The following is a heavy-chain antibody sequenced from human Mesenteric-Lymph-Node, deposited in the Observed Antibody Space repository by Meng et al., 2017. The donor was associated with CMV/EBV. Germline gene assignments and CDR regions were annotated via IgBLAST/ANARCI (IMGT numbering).Heavy chain of an antibody. V-gene: IGHV3-23*01. Sequence: GESLKISCAASGFAFSNYAMHWVRQAPGQGLEWVSGISGSGGGEYYEPSVRGRLTLSRDNSKNTLFLQMYSLRGEDTAVYYCATERDSGGNLGLGLDSWGQGTLVTVSS. J-gene: IGHJ4*02. CDR1: GFAFSNYA. CDR3: ATERDSGGNLGLGLDS. CDR2: ISGSGGGE. D-gene: IGHD4-23*01.